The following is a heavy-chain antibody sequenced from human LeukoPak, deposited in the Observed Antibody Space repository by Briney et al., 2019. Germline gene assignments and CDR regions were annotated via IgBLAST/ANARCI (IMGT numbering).Heavy chain of an antibody. J-gene: IGHJ5*02. D-gene: IGHD3-10*01. V-gene: IGHV4-34*01. CDR1: GGSFSGYY. Sequence: SETLSLTCAVYGGSFSGYYWSWIRQPPGKGLEWIREINHSGSTNYNPSLKSRVTISVDTSKNQFSLKLSSVTAADTAVYYCARKFGTFDPWGQGTLVTVSS. CDR3: ARKFGTFDP. CDR2: INHSGST.